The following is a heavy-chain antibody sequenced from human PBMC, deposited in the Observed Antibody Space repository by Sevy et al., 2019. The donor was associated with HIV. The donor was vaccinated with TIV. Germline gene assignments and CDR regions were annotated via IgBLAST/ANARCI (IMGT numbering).Heavy chain of an antibody. CDR3: ARDRNYYDSGTYYYGMDV. Sequence: SETLSLTCTVSGGSISSYYWSWIRQPPGKGLEWIGYIYYSGSTNYNPSLKSRVTVSLDTSKNQFSLKLSSVTAADTAVYYCARDRNYYDSGTYYYGMDVWGQGTTVTVSS. CDR2: IYYSGST. D-gene: IGHD3-10*01. V-gene: IGHV4-59*13. J-gene: IGHJ6*02. CDR1: GGSISSYY.